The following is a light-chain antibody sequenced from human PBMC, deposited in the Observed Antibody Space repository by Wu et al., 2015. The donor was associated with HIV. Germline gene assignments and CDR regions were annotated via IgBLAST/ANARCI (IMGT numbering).Light chain of an antibody. CDR3: QQYNTYSRT. Sequence: DIQMTRSPSTLSASVGDRVTITCRASQSIYNWLAWYQQKPGKAPNLLIYKASSLESGVPSRFSGSGSGTEFTLTISSLQPDDFATYYCQQYNTYSRTFGQGTKVEIK. CDR1: QSIYNW. J-gene: IGKJ1*01. CDR2: KAS. V-gene: IGKV1-5*03.